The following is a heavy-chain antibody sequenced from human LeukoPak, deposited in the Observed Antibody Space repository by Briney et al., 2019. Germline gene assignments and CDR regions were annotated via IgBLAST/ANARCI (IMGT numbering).Heavy chain of an antibody. CDR3: ASSETASGWFDP. CDR1: GGTFSSYT. Sequence: GASVKVSCKASGGTFSSYTISWVRQAPGQGLEWMGRIIPILGIANYAQKFQGRVTMTRDTSISTAYMELSSLRSEDTAVYYCASSETASGWFDPWGQGTLVTVSS. V-gene: IGHV1-69*02. CDR2: IIPILGIA. D-gene: IGHD6-25*01. J-gene: IGHJ5*02.